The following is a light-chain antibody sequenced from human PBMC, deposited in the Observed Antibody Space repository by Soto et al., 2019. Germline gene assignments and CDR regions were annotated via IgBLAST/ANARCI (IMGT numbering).Light chain of an antibody. J-gene: IGLJ1*01. Sequence: QSVLTQPASVSGSPGQSITISRTGTSSDVGGNNYVSWYQQHPGKAPKLMIYDVSNRPSGVSNRFSGSKSGNTASLTISVLQAEDEADYYCSSYTSSSTLYGFGTGTKVTVL. CDR3: SSYTSSSTLYG. CDR2: DVS. V-gene: IGLV2-14*01. CDR1: SSDVGGNNY.